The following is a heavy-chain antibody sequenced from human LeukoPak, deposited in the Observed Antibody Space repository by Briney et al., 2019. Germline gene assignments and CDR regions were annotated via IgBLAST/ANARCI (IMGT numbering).Heavy chain of an antibody. CDR1: GGSMSSENEY. Sequence: PSETLSLTCSVSGGSMSSENEYWGWIRQTPGRGLEWIGSVYNTGSTDYNPSLKRRFSISIDTSKNQFSLKVTSVTAADTAVYCARHILEEHWFDPWGLGTLVIVSS. D-gene: IGHD1-1*01. J-gene: IGHJ5*02. CDR2: VYNTGST. CDR3: ARHILEEHWFDP. V-gene: IGHV4-39*01.